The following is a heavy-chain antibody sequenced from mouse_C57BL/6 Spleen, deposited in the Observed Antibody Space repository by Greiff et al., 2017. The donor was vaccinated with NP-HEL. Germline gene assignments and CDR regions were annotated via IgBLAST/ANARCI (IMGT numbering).Heavy chain of an antibody. D-gene: IGHD1-1*01. CDR1: GYTFTDYN. Sequence: VQLKQSGPELVKPGASVKMSCKASGYTFTDYNMHWVKQSHGKSLEWIGYINPNNGGTSYNQKFKGKATLTVHKSSSTAYMELLSLTSEESAVYYCALYYYGSSYDWFAYWGQGTLVTVSA. CDR2: INPNNGGT. V-gene: IGHV1-22*01. J-gene: IGHJ3*01. CDR3: ALYYYGSSYDWFAY.